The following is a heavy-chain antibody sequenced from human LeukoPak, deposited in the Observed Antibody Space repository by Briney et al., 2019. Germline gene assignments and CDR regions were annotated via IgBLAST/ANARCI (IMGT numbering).Heavy chain of an antibody. CDR2: IYHSGST. J-gene: IGHJ6*02. V-gene: IGHV4-59*11. CDR3: ARQAFLPSVFYHALDV. CDR1: GGAIGTHY. Sequence: TTSETLSLTCTVSGGAIGTHYWTWIRQPPGKGLEWIGYIYHSGSTRYNPFLESRVTISLDTSKSQFSLKLTSVTAADTAVYYCARQAFLPSVFYHALDVWGQGTPVVVSS. D-gene: IGHD3-3*02.